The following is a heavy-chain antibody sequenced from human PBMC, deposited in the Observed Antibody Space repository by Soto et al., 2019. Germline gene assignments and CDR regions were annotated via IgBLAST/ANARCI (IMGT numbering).Heavy chain of an antibody. CDR1: GFTFSSYC. Sequence: GGSLRLSGAACGFTFSSYCMHWVRQAPCKGLDWVSLISHDGNNQYYADSVKGRFTISRDNSKNTLYLQMNNLRADDSAVYYCAKHRGAVSSNFDHSGQGTQVAVSS. CDR3: AKHRGAVSSNFDH. J-gene: IGHJ4*02. V-gene: IGHV3-30*18. D-gene: IGHD6-19*01. CDR2: ISHDGNNQ.